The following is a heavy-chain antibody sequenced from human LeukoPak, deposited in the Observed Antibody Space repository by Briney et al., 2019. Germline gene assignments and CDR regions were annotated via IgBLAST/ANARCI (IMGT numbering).Heavy chain of an antibody. D-gene: IGHD3-3*01. CDR2: INHSGST. J-gene: IGHJ4*02. CDR1: GGSLSGYY. CDR3: ASAHDRLDY. V-gene: IGHV4-34*01. Sequence: SETLSLTCAVYGGSLSGYYWSWIRQPPGKGLEWIGEINHSGSTNYNPSLKSRVTISVDTSKNQFSLKLSSVTAADTAVYYCASAHDRLDYWGQGTLVTVSS.